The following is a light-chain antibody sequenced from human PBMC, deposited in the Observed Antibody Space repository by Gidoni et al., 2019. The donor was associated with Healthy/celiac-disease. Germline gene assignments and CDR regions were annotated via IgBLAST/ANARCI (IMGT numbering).Light chain of an antibody. Sequence: QSVLTQPPSASGTPGQRVTISCSRRSSNIGSNTVNWYQQLTGTAPKLLIYSNNQRPSGVPDRFSGSKSGTSASLAISGLQSEDEADYYCAAWDDSLNAVVFGGGTKLTVL. CDR2: SNN. J-gene: IGLJ2*01. V-gene: IGLV1-44*01. CDR1: SSNIGSNT. CDR3: AAWDDSLNAVV.